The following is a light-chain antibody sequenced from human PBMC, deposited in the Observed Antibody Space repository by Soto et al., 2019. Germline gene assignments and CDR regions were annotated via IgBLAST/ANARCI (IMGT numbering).Light chain of an antibody. CDR1: QSISSY. Sequence: DIQMTQSPSFLSASVGDRVTITCRASQSISSYLNWYQQKPGKAPNLLIYTTSSLQSGVPSRFSGSGSGTDFTLTINSLQPEDFATYFCQQTYSTPLTFGGGTKVEIK. CDR3: QQTYSTPLT. J-gene: IGKJ4*01. V-gene: IGKV1-39*01. CDR2: TTS.